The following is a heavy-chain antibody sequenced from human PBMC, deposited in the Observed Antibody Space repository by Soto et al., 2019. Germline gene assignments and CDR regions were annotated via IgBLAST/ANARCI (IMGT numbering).Heavy chain of an antibody. Sequence: QITLKESGPTLVKPTQTLTLTCTFSGFSLNTRAVGVGWIRQPPGKALEWLALINWNDDERYSPSLKDRLTITKDTSRNHVVLTMTNLDPADTATYYCAHRHDLGGFDIWGQGTTVTVSS. J-gene: IGHJ3*02. CDR2: INWNDDE. V-gene: IGHV2-5*01. D-gene: IGHD2-15*01. CDR1: GFSLNTRAVG. CDR3: AHRHDLGGFDI.